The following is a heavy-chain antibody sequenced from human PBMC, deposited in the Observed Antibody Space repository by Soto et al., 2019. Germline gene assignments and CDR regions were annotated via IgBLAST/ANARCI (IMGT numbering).Heavy chain of an antibody. CDR3: TRDQDTYGQAVFDS. Sequence: GAFLRLSCVVSGLTVSSRWMHWVRQTPGKGLVWVSRIKTDGSITNYADSVKGRFTISRDNAKNTLYLHMNSLRPEDTAMYYCTRDQDTYGQAVFDSWGQGT. CDR1: GLTVSSRW. J-gene: IGHJ4*02. CDR2: IKTDGSIT. D-gene: IGHD2-15*01. V-gene: IGHV3-74*01.